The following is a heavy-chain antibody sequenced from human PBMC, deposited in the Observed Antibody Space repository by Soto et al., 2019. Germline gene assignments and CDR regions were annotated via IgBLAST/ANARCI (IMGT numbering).Heavy chain of an antibody. Sequence: QVQLVESGGGLVQPGGSLRLSCAASGFTFGDYEMSWIRQAAGKGPEWVSFLSRSGNTIYYADSVKGRFSIARDNAENSLYLQMESLRVEDTATYFFARSSGWYEADAVDMWGQGTMVTVSA. D-gene: IGHD6-19*01. V-gene: IGHV3-11*01. CDR1: GFTFGDYE. CDR2: LSRSGNTI. CDR3: ARSSGWYEADAVDM. J-gene: IGHJ3*02.